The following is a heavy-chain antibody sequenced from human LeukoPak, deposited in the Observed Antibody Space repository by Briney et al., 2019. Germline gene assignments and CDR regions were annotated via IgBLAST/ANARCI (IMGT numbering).Heavy chain of an antibody. J-gene: IGHJ4*02. CDR2: ISSSGSTI. Sequence: GGSLRLSCAASGFTFSDCYMSWIRQAPGKGLEWVSYISSSGSTIYYADSVKGRFTISRDNAKNSLYLQMNSLRAEDTAVYYCARDRGVTTDWYYFDYWGQGTLVTVSS. CDR1: GFTFSDCY. D-gene: IGHD4-17*01. V-gene: IGHV3-11*01. CDR3: ARDRGVTTDWYYFDY.